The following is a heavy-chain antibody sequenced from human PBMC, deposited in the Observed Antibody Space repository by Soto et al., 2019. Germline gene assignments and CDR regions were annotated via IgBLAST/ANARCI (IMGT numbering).Heavy chain of an antibody. D-gene: IGHD6-6*01. CDR3: VRVISSSSSGPFFDY. CDR2: IYYTGST. CDR1: GGSISSYS. Sequence: QVQLQESGPGLVKPSETLSLTCTVSGGSISSYSWSWIRQPPGKGLEWIGSIYYTGSTNSNPSLKSRVTISVDTSKNQFSLNLSSVTAADTAVYFCVRVISSSSSGPFFDYWGQGTLVIVSS. J-gene: IGHJ4*02. V-gene: IGHV4-59*08.